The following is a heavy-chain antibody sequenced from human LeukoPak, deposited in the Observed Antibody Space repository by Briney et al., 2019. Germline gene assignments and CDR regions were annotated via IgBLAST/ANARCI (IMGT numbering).Heavy chain of an antibody. V-gene: IGHV3-9*01. CDR1: GSTFDDYA. J-gene: IGHJ6*03. Sequence: GRSLRLSCAASGSTFDDYAMHWFRKPPGKGLEWFSGISWNSGSIGYADSVKGRFTISRDNSKNTLYLQMNSLRAEDTAVYYCARETVTGTDYYYMDVWGKGTTVTVSS. CDR2: ISWNSGSI. CDR3: ARETVTGTDYYYMDV. D-gene: IGHD4-11*01.